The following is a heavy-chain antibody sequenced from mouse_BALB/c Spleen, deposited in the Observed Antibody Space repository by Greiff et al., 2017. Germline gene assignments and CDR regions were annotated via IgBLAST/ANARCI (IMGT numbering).Heavy chain of an antibody. CDR2: IYPSDSYT. Sequence: QVQLQQPGAELVRPGASVKLSCKASGYTFTSYWINWVKQRPGQGLEWIGNIYPSDSYTNYNQKFKDKATLTVDKSSSTAYMQLSSPTSEDSAVYYCTRGERYDVGAWFAYWGQGTLVTVSA. CDR3: TRGERYDVGAWFAY. D-gene: IGHD2-14*01. CDR1: GYTFTSYW. V-gene: IGHV1-69*02. J-gene: IGHJ3*01.